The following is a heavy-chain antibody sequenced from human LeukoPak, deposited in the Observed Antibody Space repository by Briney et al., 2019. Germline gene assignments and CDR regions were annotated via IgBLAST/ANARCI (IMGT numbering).Heavy chain of an antibody. CDR2: ISAYNSNT. CDR1: GYTFTSYD. Sequence: ASAKVSCKASGYTFTSYDINWVRQAPGQGLEWMGWISAYNSNTNYAQKKLQGRVTMTTDTSTSTAYMELRSLRSDDTAVYYCARDLRRDTSGWNSQAVLDYWGQGTLVTVSS. D-gene: IGHD6-19*01. CDR3: ARDLRRDTSGWNSQAVLDY. V-gene: IGHV1-18*01. J-gene: IGHJ4*02.